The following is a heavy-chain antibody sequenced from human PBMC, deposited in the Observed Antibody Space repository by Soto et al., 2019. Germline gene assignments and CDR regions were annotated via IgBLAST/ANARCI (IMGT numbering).Heavy chain of an antibody. V-gene: IGHV4-34*01. J-gene: IGHJ4*02. Sequence: QVQLQQWGAGLLKPSETLSLTCAVYGGSFSGYYWSWIRQPPGKGLEWIGEINHSGSTNYNPSPKSRFTISVDTSKNQFSLKLSSVTAADTAVYYCARVAGYCSSTSCYTPAFDYWGQGTLVTVSS. CDR2: INHSGST. CDR3: ARVAGYCSSTSCYTPAFDY. D-gene: IGHD2-2*02. CDR1: GGSFSGYY.